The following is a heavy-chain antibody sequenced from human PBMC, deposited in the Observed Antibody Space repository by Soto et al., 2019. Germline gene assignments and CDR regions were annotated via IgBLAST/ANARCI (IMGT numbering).Heavy chain of an antibody. CDR2: INHSGST. V-gene: IGHV4-34*01. CDR1: GGSFSGYY. CDR3: ATRVSDWSDP. D-gene: IGHD6-13*01. J-gene: IGHJ5*02. Sequence: SETLSLTCAVDGGSFSGYYWSWIRQPPGKGLEWIGEINHSGSTNYNPSLKSRVTISVDTSKNQFSLKLSSVTAADTAVYYCATRVSDWSDPWGQGTLVTVSS.